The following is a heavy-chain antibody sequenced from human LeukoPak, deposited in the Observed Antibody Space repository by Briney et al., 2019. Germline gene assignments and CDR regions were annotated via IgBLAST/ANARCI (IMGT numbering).Heavy chain of an antibody. CDR2: NFSGGST. CDR3: ATNVVVVAATGVLDV. D-gene: IGHD2-15*01. CDR1: VTVRSNY. Sequence: GGSLRLSCAASVTVRSNYMSWVRQAPGKGLEWVSVNFSGGSTSYADSVRGRFTISRDNSKNTVYLQIDGLRTEDTGVYYCATNVVVVAATGVLDVWGQGTMVTVSS. V-gene: IGHV3-53*05. J-gene: IGHJ3*01.